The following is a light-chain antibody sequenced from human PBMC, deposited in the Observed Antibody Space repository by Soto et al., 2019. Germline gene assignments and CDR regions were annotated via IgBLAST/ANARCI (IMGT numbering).Light chain of an antibody. CDR1: SSDVGGYNY. J-gene: IGLJ1*01. CDR2: DVS. CDR3: CSYAGSYTHYV. Sequence: QSALTQPRSVSGSPGQSVTISCTGTSSDVGGYNYVSWYQQHPGKAPKLMIYDVSKRPSGVPDRFSGSKSGNMASLTISGLQAEDEADYYCCSYAGSYTHYVFGTGTKLTVL. V-gene: IGLV2-11*01.